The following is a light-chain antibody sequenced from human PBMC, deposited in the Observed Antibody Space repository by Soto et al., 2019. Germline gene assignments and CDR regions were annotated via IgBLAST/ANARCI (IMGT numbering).Light chain of an antibody. Sequence: EIVLTQSPGTLSLSPGERATLSCRASQSVSSSYLAWYQQKPGQAPRLLIYGASSRATGIPDRFSGSESGTDFTLTISRLEPEDFAVYYCQQSSFGQGTKLEIK. CDR2: GAS. CDR1: QSVSSSY. J-gene: IGKJ2*01. V-gene: IGKV3-20*01. CDR3: QQSS.